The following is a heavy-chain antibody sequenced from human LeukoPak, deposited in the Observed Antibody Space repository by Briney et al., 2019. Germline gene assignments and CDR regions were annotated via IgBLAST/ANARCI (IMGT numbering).Heavy chain of an antibody. D-gene: IGHD6-6*01. CDR1: GGSISRYY. CDR3: ARGAAARPNWFDP. J-gene: IGHJ5*02. Sequence: PSETLSLTCNVSGGSISRYYWSWIRQPPAKGLEWIGYIYYSGSTNYNPSLKSRVTISVDTSKNQFSLKLSSVTAADTAVYYCARGAAARPNWFDPWGQGTLVTVSS. V-gene: IGHV4-59*01. CDR2: IYYSGST.